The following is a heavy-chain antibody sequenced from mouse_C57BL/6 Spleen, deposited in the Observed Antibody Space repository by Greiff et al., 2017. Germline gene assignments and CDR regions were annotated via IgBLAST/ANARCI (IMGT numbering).Heavy chain of an antibody. CDR2: INPYNGGT. Sequence: VQLQQSGPVLVKPGASVKMSCKASGYTFTDYYMNWVKQSHGKSLEWIGVINPYNGGTSYNQKFKGKATLTVDKSSSTAYMELNSLTSEDSAVYYCARGREGYAMDYWGQGTSVTVSS. CDR1: GYTFTDYY. J-gene: IGHJ4*01. V-gene: IGHV1-19*01. CDR3: ARGREGYAMDY.